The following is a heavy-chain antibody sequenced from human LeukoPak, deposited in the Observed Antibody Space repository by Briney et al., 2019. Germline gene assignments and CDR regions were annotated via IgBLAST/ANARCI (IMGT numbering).Heavy chain of an antibody. CDR1: GFTFSSYW. CDR3: ARPDYDFWSGSPGGHYMDV. D-gene: IGHD3-3*01. Sequence: GGSLRLSCAASGFTFSSYWMSWVRQAPGKGLEWVANIKEDGIEKHYVDSVKGRFTISRDNAKNSLFLQMNSLRAEDTAVYYCARPDYDFWSGSPGGHYMDVWGKGTTVTVSS. CDR2: IKEDGIEK. J-gene: IGHJ6*03. V-gene: IGHV3-7*01.